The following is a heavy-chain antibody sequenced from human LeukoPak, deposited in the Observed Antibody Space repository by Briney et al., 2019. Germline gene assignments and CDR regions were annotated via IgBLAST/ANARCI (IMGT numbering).Heavy chain of an antibody. V-gene: IGHV5-51*01. Sequence: GESLKISCKGSEYSFTSYWIGWVRQMPGKGLEWMGIIYPGDSDTRYSPSFQGQVTISADKSISTAYLQWSSLKASDTAMYYCARQSSTYYDFWSGYPAEYFQHWGQGTLVTVSS. D-gene: IGHD3-3*01. J-gene: IGHJ1*01. CDR1: EYSFTSYW. CDR2: IYPGDSDT. CDR3: ARQSSTYYDFWSGYPAEYFQH.